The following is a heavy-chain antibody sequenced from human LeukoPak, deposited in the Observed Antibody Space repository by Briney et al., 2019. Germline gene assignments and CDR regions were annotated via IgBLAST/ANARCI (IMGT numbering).Heavy chain of an antibody. D-gene: IGHD3-22*01. CDR3: ARDQYYYDSSGYYYYFDY. J-gene: IGHJ4*02. CDR1: GDSISSYY. V-gene: IGHV4-4*07. CDR2: IYTSGST. Sequence: PSETLSLTCTVSGDSISSYYWSWIRQPAGKGLEWIGRIYTSGSTNYNPSLKSRVTMSVDTSKNQISLKLSSVTAADTAMYYCARDQYYYDSSGYYYYFDYWGQGTLVTVSS.